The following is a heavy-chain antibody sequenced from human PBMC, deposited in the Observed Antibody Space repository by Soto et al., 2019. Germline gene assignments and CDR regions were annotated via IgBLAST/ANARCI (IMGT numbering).Heavy chain of an antibody. Sequence: GGSLRLSCAASGFTFSSYAMSWVRQAPGKGLEWVSAISGSGGSTYYADSVKGRFTISRDNSKNTLYLQMNSLRAEDTAVYYCAKDPIVVVPAAIGIIQDYWGQGTLVTVSS. CDR1: GFTFSSYA. D-gene: IGHD2-2*02. J-gene: IGHJ4*02. CDR3: AKDPIVVVPAAIGIIQDY. V-gene: IGHV3-23*01. CDR2: ISGSGGST.